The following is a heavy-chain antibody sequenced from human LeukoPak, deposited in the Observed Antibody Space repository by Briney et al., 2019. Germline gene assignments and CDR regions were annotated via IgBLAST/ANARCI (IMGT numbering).Heavy chain of an antibody. CDR1: GFTFSSYS. CDR3: VRDSSSSLSYIDWFDP. CDR2: ISSSNSYI. J-gene: IGHJ5*02. V-gene: IGHV3-21*01. D-gene: IGHD2-2*01. Sequence: PGGSLRLSCAASGFTFSSYSMNWVRQAPGKGLEWVSSISSSNSYIYYADSIKGRFTISRDNAKNSLYLRMNSLRAEDTAVYYCVRDSSSSLSYIDWFDPWGQGTLVTVSS.